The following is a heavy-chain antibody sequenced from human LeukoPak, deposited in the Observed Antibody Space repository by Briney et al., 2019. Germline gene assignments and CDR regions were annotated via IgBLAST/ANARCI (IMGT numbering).Heavy chain of an antibody. D-gene: IGHD6-19*01. V-gene: IGHV1-18*01. CDR3: ARRRSEEFDFDC. Sequence: ASVKVSCKASGYIFSTYGISWVRQAPGQGLERMGCISGYNGNTNYAQKLQGRVTMTTDTSTSTAYMELRSLRSDDTAVYYCARRRSEEFDFDCWGQGTLVTVSS. CDR2: ISGYNGNT. CDR1: GYIFSTYG. J-gene: IGHJ4*02.